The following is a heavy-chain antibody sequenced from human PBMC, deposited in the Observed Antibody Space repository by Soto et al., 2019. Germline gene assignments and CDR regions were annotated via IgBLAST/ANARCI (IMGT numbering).Heavy chain of an antibody. CDR1: GYSFTKYW. J-gene: IGHJ4*02. CDR3: ARHDYDSSGYYYLDY. Sequence: PGESLKISCQGSGYSFTKYWISWVRQMPGKGLEWMGRIDPSDSYTNYSPSFQGHVTISADKSINTAYLQWSSLKASDTAMYYCARHDYDSSGYYYLDYWGQGTLVTVSS. CDR2: IDPSDSYT. V-gene: IGHV5-10-1*01. D-gene: IGHD3-22*01.